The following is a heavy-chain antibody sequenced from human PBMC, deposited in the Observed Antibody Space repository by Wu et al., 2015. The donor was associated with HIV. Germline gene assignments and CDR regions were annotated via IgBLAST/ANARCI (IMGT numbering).Heavy chain of an antibody. D-gene: IGHD2-15*01. CDR3: VRDYCSGNSCSGAFDI. CDR1: GGSFSGYY. CDR2: INHSGTT. J-gene: IGHJ3*02. V-gene: IGHV4-34*02. Sequence: QVQLQQWGAGLLKSSETLSLTCAVYGGSFSGYYWSWIRQSPGKGLEWIGEINHSGTTNYSPSLKSRVTISVDTSKSQISLKMTSVTAADTAVYYCVRDYCSGNSCSGAFDIWGQGTTVTVSS.